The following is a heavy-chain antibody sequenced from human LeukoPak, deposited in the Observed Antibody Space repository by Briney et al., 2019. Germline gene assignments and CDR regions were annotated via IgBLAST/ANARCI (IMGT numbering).Heavy chain of an antibody. V-gene: IGHV2-5*01. D-gene: IGHD3-22*01. CDR2: IYWNDDK. J-gene: IGHJ4*02. CDR1: GFSLSTSGVG. Sequence: SGPTLVKPTQTLTLTCTFSGFSLSTSGVGVGWIRQPPGKALEWLALIYWNDDKRYSPSLKSRLTITKDTSKNQVVLTMTNMDPVDTATYYCAHRRVGDYYDSSGSLYYFDYWGQGTLVTVSS. CDR3: AHRRVGDYYDSSGSLYYFDY.